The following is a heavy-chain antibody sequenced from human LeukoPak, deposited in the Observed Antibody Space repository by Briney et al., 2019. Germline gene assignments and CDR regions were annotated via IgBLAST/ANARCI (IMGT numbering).Heavy chain of an antibody. V-gene: IGHV4-4*02. CDR2: IYHSGST. Sequence: SETLSLTFAVSGGSISSSNWWSWVRQPPGKGLEWIGEIYHSGSTNYNPSLKSRVTISVDKSKNQFSLKLSSVTAADTAVYYCARDSVPATTFYYFYYMDVWGKGTTVTVSS. CDR3: ARDSVPATTFYYFYYMDV. D-gene: IGHD2-15*01. CDR1: GGSISSSNW. J-gene: IGHJ6*03.